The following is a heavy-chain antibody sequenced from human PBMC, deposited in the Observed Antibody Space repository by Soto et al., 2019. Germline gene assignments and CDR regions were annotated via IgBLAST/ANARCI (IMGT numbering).Heavy chain of an antibody. V-gene: IGHV1-69*02. CDR1: GGDFNSYT. D-gene: IGHD3-10*01. Sequence: QLVQSRAEVKKPGSSVKVSCKASGGDFNSYTISWVRQAPGQGPEWMGTIIPILDVAKNAQKFQGRVTITADKSTSTVYTELRSLRSDDTAIYYCAQLWFGELWHGMDVWGQGTTVTVSS. CDR3: AQLWFGELWHGMDV. J-gene: IGHJ6*02. CDR2: IIPILDVA.